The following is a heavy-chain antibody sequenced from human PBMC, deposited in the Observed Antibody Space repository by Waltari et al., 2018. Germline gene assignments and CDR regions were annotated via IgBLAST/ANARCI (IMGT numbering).Heavy chain of an antibody. V-gene: IGHV4-30-4*08. J-gene: IGHJ4*02. D-gene: IGHD4-4*01. CDR2: IYHSGST. CDR3: ARRGQTTVSYYFDY. Sequence: QVQLHESGPGLVKPSQTLSLICTVSGGSIIRGDYYCSWIRQPPGKGLEWIGYIYHSGSTNYNPALKSRVTISVDTSKNQFSLRRTSVTAADTAVYYCARRGQTTVSYYFDYGGQGTRVTVSS. CDR1: GGSIIRGDYY.